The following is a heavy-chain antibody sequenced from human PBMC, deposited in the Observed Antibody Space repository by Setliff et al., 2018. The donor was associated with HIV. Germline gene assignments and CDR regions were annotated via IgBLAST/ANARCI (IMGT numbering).Heavy chain of an antibody. Sequence: PSETLSLTCIVSGGSISGSSYYWGWIRQSPGKGLEWIGNMYYSGSTYYNPSLKSRVTISVDTSKNHLSLKLTSVTAADTAVYYCARWCAAAGCYPAIYHFDSWGQGTLVTVSS. D-gene: IGHD2-2*01. CDR2: MYYSGST. CDR1: GGSISGSSYY. CDR3: ARWCAAAGCYPAIYHFDS. V-gene: IGHV4-39*02. J-gene: IGHJ4*02.